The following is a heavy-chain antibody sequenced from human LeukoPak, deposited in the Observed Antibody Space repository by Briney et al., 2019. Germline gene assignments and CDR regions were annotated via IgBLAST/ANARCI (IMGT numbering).Heavy chain of an antibody. CDR3: ARESREFSDAFDT. CDR2: IIPIFGTA. Sequence: SVKVSCKASGGTFSSYAISWVRQAPGQGLEWMGGIIPIFGTANYAQKFQGSVTITADESTSTAYMELSSLRSEDTAVYYCARESREFSDAFDTWGQGTMVTVSS. V-gene: IGHV1-69*13. CDR1: GGTFSSYA. J-gene: IGHJ3*02.